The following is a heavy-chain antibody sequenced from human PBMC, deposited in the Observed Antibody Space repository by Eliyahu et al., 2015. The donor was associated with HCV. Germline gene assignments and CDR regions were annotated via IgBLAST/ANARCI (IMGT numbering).Heavy chain of an antibody. V-gene: IGHV3-23*01. Sequence: EVQLLESGGGLVXPGGSXRLSCAAXGXAFSSHAMXWVRQAPGKGLEWVSAINGNGGRTYYADSVKGRFTISRDNSRNTLYMQLNSLRVEDTAVYYCAKPRGPRYDFGLDYWGQGTLVTVSS. CDR3: AKPRGPRYDFGLDY. D-gene: IGHD3-3*01. J-gene: IGHJ4*02. CDR1: GXAFSSHA. CDR2: INGNGGRT.